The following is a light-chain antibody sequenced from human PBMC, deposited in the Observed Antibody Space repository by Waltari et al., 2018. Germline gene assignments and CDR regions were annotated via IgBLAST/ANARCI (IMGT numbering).Light chain of an antibody. CDR3: YQHSSGYS. Sequence: TLSLSPGERATLSCRASQSVSSYLAWYQQKPGQAPRLLIHSASSRATGIPDRFSGSGSGTEFTLTISSLEPEDVGVYHCYQHSSGYSFGQGTKVEIK. V-gene: IGKV3-11*01. CDR2: SAS. CDR1: QSVSSY. J-gene: IGKJ2*03.